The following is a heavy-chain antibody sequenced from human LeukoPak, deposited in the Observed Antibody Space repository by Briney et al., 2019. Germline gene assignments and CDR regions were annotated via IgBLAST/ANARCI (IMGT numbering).Heavy chain of an antibody. D-gene: IGHD3-3*01. CDR3: ARDYDFWSGYYPSSDGYYNYGMDV. Sequence: SVKVSCKASGGTFSSYAISWVRQAPGQGLEWMGGIIPIFGTANYAQKFQGRVTITADESTSTAYMELSSLRSEDTAVYYCARDYDFWSGYYPSSDGYYNYGMDVWGQGTTVTVSS. CDR2: IIPIFGTA. CDR1: GGTFSSYA. V-gene: IGHV1-69*13. J-gene: IGHJ6*02.